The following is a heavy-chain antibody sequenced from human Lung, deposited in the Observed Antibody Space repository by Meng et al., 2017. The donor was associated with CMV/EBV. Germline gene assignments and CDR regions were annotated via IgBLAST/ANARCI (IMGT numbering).Heavy chain of an antibody. CDR2: LWYDGSHE. CDR3: ARDSALSTGTTPDFDY. CDR1: EFTSGSYG. J-gene: IGHJ4*02. Sequence: GGSLRLXCTSSEFTSGSYGMHWVRQPPGKGLEWVAFLWYDGSHEYLADSVRGRFSISRDNSKSTVYLQMNSLRAEDTAFYYCARDSALSTGTTPDFDYWGQRXLVTSPQ. D-gene: IGHD1-1*01. V-gene: IGHV3-33*01.